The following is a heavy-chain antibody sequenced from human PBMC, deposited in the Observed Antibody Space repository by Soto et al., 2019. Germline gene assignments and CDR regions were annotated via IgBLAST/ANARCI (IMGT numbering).Heavy chain of an antibody. D-gene: IGHD3-10*01. CDR1: GGSFSGYY. CDR2: INHSGST. CDR3: ARGRNYYGSGSYYNGYNWFDP. V-gene: IGHV4-34*01. Sequence: SETLSLTCAVYGGSFSGYYWSWIRQPPGKGLEWIGEINHSGSTNYNPSLKSRVTISVDTSKNQFSLKLSSVTAADTAVYYCARGRNYYGSGSYYNGYNWFDPWGQGTLVTVSS. J-gene: IGHJ5*02.